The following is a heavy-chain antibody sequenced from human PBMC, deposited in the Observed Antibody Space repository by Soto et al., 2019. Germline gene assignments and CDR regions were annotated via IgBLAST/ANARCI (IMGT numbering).Heavy chain of an antibody. J-gene: IGHJ4*02. CDR3: ARADGYNLGPGNY. CDR2: IWYDGSNK. Sequence: GGSLRLSCAASGFTFSSYGMHWVRQAPGKGLEWVAVIWYDGSNKYYADSVKGRFTISRDNSKNTLYLQMNSLRAEGTAVYYFARADGYNLGPGNYWGQGTLVTVSS. V-gene: IGHV3-33*01. D-gene: IGHD1-1*01. CDR1: GFTFSSYG.